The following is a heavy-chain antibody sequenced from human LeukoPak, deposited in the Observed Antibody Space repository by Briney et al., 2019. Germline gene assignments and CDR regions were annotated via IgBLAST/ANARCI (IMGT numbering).Heavy chain of an antibody. CDR1: GGSISSNY. CDR2: TYYSGST. J-gene: IGHJ4*02. Sequence: PSETLSLTCTVSGGSISSNYWSWIRQPPGKGLEWIGYTYYSGSTNSNPSLKSRVTISVDTSKNQFSLNLSSVTAADTAVYYCARDRGYGDCLNYFDYWGQGTLVTVSS. V-gene: IGHV4-59*01. CDR3: ARDRGYGDCLNYFDY. D-gene: IGHD4-17*01.